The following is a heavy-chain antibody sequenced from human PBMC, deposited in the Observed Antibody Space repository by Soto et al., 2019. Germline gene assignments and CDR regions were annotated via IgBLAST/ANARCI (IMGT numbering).Heavy chain of an antibody. J-gene: IGHJ2*01. Sequence: QVQLVQSGAEVKKPGASVKVSCKASGYTFTGYYMHWVRQAPGQGLEWMGWINPNSGGTNYAQKFQGWVTMTRDTSISTAYMELSRLRSDDTAVYYCARGDRSGWYLPSSLGNFDLWGRGTLVTVSS. CDR3: ARGDRSGWYLPSSLGNFDL. D-gene: IGHD6-19*01. CDR2: INPNSGGT. CDR1: GYTFTGYY. V-gene: IGHV1-2*04.